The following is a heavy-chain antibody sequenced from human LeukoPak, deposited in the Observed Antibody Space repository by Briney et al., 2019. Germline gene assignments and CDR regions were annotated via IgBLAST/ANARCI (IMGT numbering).Heavy chain of an antibody. CDR3: ARRYYDILTGYEYYFDY. CDR1: GGSISSSSYY. D-gene: IGHD3-9*01. Sequence: SETLSLTCTVSGGSISSSSYYWGWIRQPPGKGLEWIGSIYYSGSTYYNPSLKSRVTISVDTSKNQFSLKLSSVTAADTAVYCCARRYYDILTGYEYYFDYWGQGTLVTVSS. CDR2: IYYSGST. V-gene: IGHV4-39*01. J-gene: IGHJ4*02.